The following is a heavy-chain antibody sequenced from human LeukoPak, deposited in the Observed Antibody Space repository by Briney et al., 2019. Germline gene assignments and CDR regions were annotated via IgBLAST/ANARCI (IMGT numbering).Heavy chain of an antibody. V-gene: IGHV3-30*03. Sequence: PGGSLRLSCAASGFTFSSYGMHWVRQAPGKGLEWVAVISYDGSNKYYADSVKGRFTTSRDNSKNTLYLQMNSLRAEDTAVYYCARGSQYCSGGSCYPGSLDYWGQGTLVTVSS. CDR1: GFTFSSYG. CDR2: ISYDGSNK. J-gene: IGHJ4*02. D-gene: IGHD2-15*01. CDR3: ARGSQYCSGGSCYPGSLDY.